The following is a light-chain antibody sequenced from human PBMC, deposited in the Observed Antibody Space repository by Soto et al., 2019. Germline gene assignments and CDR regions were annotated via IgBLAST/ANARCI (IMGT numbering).Light chain of an antibody. Sequence: QSALTQPASVSGSPGQSIAISCTGSSSDVGIYNYVSWYQQHPGKVPKLIIYEVSNRPSGVSKRFSGSKSGNTASLTISGLQAEDEADYYCSSYTTSSTRVFGTGTKLTVL. V-gene: IGLV2-14*01. CDR1: SSDVGIYNY. CDR3: SSYTTSSTRV. CDR2: EVS. J-gene: IGLJ1*01.